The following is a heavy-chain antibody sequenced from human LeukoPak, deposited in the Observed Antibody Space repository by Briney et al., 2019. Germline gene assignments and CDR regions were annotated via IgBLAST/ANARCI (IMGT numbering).Heavy chain of an antibody. CDR2: ISGSGGSA. J-gene: IGHJ3*02. Sequence: PGGSLRLSCAASGFTFSSYAMGWVRQAPGKGLEWVSAISGSGGSAYYADSVKGRFTISRDNSKNTLYLQMNSLRAEDTAVYYCATRVYSNYGPSWGGLDIWGQGTMVTVSS. CDR1: GFTFSSYA. D-gene: IGHD4-11*01. V-gene: IGHV3-23*01. CDR3: ATRVYSNYGPSWGGLDI.